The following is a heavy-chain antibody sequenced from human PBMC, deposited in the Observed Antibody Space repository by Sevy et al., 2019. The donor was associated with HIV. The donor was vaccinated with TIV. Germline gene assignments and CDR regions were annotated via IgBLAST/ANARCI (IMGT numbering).Heavy chain of an antibody. Sequence: GGSLRLSCAASGFTFNSYAMSWVRQAPGKGLEWVSGISGSGGSTYYADSVKGRFIISRDNSKNTVDLQMNSLRAGDTAIYYCAKGYGSGSPPDSWGQGTLVTVSS. V-gene: IGHV3-23*01. D-gene: IGHD3-10*01. CDR1: GFTFNSYA. J-gene: IGHJ4*02. CDR2: ISGSGGST. CDR3: AKGYGSGSPPDS.